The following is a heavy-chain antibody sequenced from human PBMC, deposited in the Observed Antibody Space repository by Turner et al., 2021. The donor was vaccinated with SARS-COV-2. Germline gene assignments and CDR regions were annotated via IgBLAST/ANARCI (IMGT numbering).Heavy chain of an antibody. CDR2: IWYDGSKI. CDR3: AREGVTAAGYYFDY. D-gene: IGHD6-13*01. V-gene: IGHV3-33*01. Sequence: QVQLVESGGGVVQPGRSLRLSCAASGFTFSSYGMHWVRQAPGKGLEWVALIWYDGSKIYYADSVKGRFTISRDNSKNTLYVQMNSLRAEDTAVYYCAREGVTAAGYYFDYWGQGTLVTVSS. CDR1: GFTFSSYG. J-gene: IGHJ4*02.